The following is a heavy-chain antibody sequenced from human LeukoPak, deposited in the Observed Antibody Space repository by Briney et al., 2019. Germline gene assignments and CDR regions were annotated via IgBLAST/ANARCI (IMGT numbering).Heavy chain of an antibody. Sequence: ASVKVSCKASGYIFTGYYMHWVRQAPGQGLEWMGWINPNSGDTNYAQKFQGRVTMTRDTSISTAYMELSRLRSDDTAVYYCARLRDEDYGGYERALQFDYWGQGTLVTVSS. D-gene: IGHD4-17*01. CDR2: INPNSGDT. J-gene: IGHJ4*02. V-gene: IGHV1-2*02. CDR3: ARLRDEDYGGYERALQFDY. CDR1: GYIFTGYY.